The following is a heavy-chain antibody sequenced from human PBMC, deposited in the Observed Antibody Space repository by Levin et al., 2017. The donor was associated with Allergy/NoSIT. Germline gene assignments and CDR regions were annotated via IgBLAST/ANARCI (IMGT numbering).Heavy chain of an antibody. CDR1: GDSISNYY. D-gene: IGHD3-3*01. Sequence: SETLSLTCSVSGDSISNYYWSWIRQPAGQGLEWIGHIYTSGSTNYNPSLKSRVTMSLDTSKNQFSLKVKSVTAADTAVYYCARDQSHYDFWNGHYSGLSSANWFGPWGQGTLVTVSS. CDR3: ARDQSHYDFWNGHYSGLSSANWFGP. CDR2: IYTSGST. J-gene: IGHJ5*02. V-gene: IGHV4-4*07.